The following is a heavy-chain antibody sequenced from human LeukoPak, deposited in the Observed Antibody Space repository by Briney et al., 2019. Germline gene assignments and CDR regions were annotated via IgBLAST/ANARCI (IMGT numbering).Heavy chain of an antibody. CDR3: ARAVPSYCGGDCYPTDY. CDR2: ISYDGSNK. V-gene: IGHV3-30-3*01. Sequence: GGSLRLSCAASGFTFSSYAMHWVRQAPGKGLEWVAVISYDGSNKYYADSVKGRFTISRDNSKNTLCLQMNSLRAEDTAVYYCARAVPSYCGGDCYPTDYWGQGTLVTVSS. D-gene: IGHD2-21*02. CDR1: GFTFSSYA. J-gene: IGHJ4*02.